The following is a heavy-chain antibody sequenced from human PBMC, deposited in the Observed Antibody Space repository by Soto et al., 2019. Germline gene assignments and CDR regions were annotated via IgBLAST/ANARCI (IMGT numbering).Heavy chain of an antibody. V-gene: IGHV3-23*01. Sequence: GGSLRLSCAASGFTFSNHAMSWVRQAPGKGLEWVSTVSGSGGGSYYGDSVEGRFTISRDNSNNMLFLQMNSLRAEDTALYYCAKSYCGGGRCFQFDCWGQRTQVTVSS. D-gene: IGHD2-15*01. CDR3: AKSYCGGGRCFQFDC. CDR1: GFTFSNHA. CDR2: VSGSGGGS. J-gene: IGHJ4*02.